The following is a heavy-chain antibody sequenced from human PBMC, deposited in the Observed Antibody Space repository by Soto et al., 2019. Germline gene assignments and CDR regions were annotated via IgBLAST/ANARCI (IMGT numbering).Heavy chain of an antibody. Sequence: QVQLVESGGGVVQPGRSLRLSCAASGFTFSSYGMHWVRQAPGKGLEWVAVIWYDGSNKYYADSVKGRFTISRDNSKNTLYLQMNSLRAEDTAVYYCARDYAAGVNYYYYGMDVWGQGTTVTVSS. V-gene: IGHV3-33*01. D-gene: IGHD3-10*01. CDR2: IWYDGSNK. J-gene: IGHJ6*02. CDR1: GFTFSSYG. CDR3: ARDYAAGVNYYYYGMDV.